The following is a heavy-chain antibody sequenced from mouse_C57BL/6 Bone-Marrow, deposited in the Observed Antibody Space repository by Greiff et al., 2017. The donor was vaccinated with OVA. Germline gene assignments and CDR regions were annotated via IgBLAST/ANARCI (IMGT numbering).Heavy chain of an antibody. Sequence: EVKLVESGGDLVKPGGSLKLSCAASGFTFSSYGMSWVRQTPDKRLEWVATISSGGSYTYYPDSVKGRFTISRDNAKNTQYLQMSSLKSEDTAMYYCARRGGITTVVAPYAMDYWGQGTSVTVSS. CDR3: ARRGGITTVVAPYAMDY. CDR1: GFTFSSYG. D-gene: IGHD1-1*01. CDR2: ISSGGSYT. V-gene: IGHV5-6*02. J-gene: IGHJ4*01.